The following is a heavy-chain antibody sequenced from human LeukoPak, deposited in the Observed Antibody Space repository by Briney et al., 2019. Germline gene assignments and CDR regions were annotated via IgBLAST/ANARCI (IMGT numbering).Heavy chain of an antibody. J-gene: IGHJ4*02. V-gene: IGHV3-23*01. CDR1: GITFSSYA. Sequence: GGSLRLSCAASGITFSSYAMSWVRQAPGKGLEWVSAIKGRFTISRDNSKNTLYLQVNSLRAEDTAVYYCARDPGASGSQIGDWGQGTLVTVSS. CDR3: ARDPGASGSQIGD. CDR2: I. D-gene: IGHD3-10*01.